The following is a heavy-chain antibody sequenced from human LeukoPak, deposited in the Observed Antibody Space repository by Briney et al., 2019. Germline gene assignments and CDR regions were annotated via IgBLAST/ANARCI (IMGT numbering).Heavy chain of an antibody. CDR2: ISSSSSYI. V-gene: IGHV3-21*01. CDR1: GFTFSSYS. Sequence: GGSLRLSCAASGFTFSSYSMNWVRQAPGKGLEWVSSISSSSSYIYYADSVKGRFTISRDNAKNSLYLQMNSLRAEDTAVYYCAREGVTTIQYYYYYMDVWGKGTTVTVSS. D-gene: IGHD4-11*01. CDR3: AREGVTTIQYYYYYMDV. J-gene: IGHJ6*03.